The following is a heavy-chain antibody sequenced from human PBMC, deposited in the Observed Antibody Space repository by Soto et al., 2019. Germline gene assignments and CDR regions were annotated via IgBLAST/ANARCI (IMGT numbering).Heavy chain of an antibody. CDR3: GHSRSASLFDS. Sequence: QITLKESGPTVVKPTQTRTLTCTFSGFSLSTSGVGVGWIRQPPGKALEWLATIYWDDDKRYSPSLKSRLTITKDTSKNQVVLTVTNMDPVDTATYYCGHSRSASLFDSWGQGTLVTVSS. D-gene: IGHD2-15*01. CDR2: IYWDDDK. V-gene: IGHV2-5*02. CDR1: GFSLSTSGVG. J-gene: IGHJ4*02.